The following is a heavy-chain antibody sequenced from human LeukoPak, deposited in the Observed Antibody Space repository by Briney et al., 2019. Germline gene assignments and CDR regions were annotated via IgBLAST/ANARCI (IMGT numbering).Heavy chain of an antibody. Sequence: ASVKVSCKASGYTFTSYAMHWVRQAPGQRLEWMGWINAGNGNTKYSQKFQGRVTITADKSTSTAYMELSSLRSEDTAVYYCARDIVVVPAATYNWFDPWGQGTLVTVSS. D-gene: IGHD2-2*01. V-gene: IGHV1-3*01. CDR3: ARDIVVVPAATYNWFDP. CDR2: INAGNGNT. CDR1: GYTFTSYA. J-gene: IGHJ5*02.